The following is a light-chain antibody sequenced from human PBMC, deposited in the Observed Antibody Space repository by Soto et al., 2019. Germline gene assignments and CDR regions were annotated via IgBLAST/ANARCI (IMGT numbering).Light chain of an antibody. V-gene: IGLV2-11*01. CDR2: DVN. J-gene: IGLJ1*01. CDR3: CSYAGSYTGV. CDR1: SNDVGGYNS. Sequence: QSVLTQPRSVSGSPGQSVTISCTGTSNDVGGYNSVSWYQQHPGKAPKLMIYDVNKRPSGVPDRFSGSKSGNTASLTISGLQAEDEADYYCCSYAGSYTGVFGTGTKLTVL.